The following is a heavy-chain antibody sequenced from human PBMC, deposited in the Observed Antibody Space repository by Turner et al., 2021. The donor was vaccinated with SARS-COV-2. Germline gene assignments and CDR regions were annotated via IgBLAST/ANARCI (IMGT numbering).Heavy chain of an antibody. CDR3: ARQGREQWLASNWFDP. CDR1: GGSISSSSYY. CDR2: IYYRGST. D-gene: IGHD6-19*01. J-gene: IGHJ5*02. V-gene: IGHV4-39*01. Sequence: QLQLQESGPGLVKPSETLSLTCTVSGGSISSSSYYWGWIRQPPGKGLEWIGSIYYRGSTYYNPSLKSRVTISVDTSKNQFSLKLSSVTAADTAVYYCARQGREQWLASNWFDPWGQGTLVTVSS.